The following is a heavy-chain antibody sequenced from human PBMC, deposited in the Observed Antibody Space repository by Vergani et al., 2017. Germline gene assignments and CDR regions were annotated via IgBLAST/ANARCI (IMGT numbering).Heavy chain of an antibody. CDR2: IYYSGST. Sequence: QLQLQESGPGLVKPSETLSLTCTVSGGSISSSSYYWGWIRQPPGKGLEWIGSIYYSGSTYYNPSLKSRVTISVDTSKNQFSLKLSSVTAADTAVYYCASVPPARFFLWGMDVWGQGTTVTVSS. D-gene: IGHD2-2*01. CDR3: ASVPPARFFLWGMDV. J-gene: IGHJ6*02. V-gene: IGHV4-39*01. CDR1: GGSISSSSYY.